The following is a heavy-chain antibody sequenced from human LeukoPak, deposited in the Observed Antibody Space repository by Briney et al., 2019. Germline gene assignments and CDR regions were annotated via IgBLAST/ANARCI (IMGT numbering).Heavy chain of an antibody. V-gene: IGHV3-30*02. CDR3: ARGDVLRFLEWLPHFDY. D-gene: IGHD3-3*01. Sequence: PGGSLRLSCAASGFTFSSYGMHWVRQAPGKGLEWVAFIRYDGSNKYYADSVKGRFTISRDNAKNSLYLQMNSLRAEDTAVYYCARGDVLRFLEWLPHFDYWGQGTLVTVSS. CDR2: IRYDGSNK. CDR1: GFTFSSYG. J-gene: IGHJ4*02.